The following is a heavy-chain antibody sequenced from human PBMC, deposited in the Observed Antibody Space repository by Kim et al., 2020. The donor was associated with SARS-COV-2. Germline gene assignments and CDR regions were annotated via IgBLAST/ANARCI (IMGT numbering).Heavy chain of an antibody. CDR2: IYYSGST. CDR3: ARHRVAAAGDY. J-gene: IGHJ4*02. V-gene: IGHV4-39*01. Sequence: SETLSITCTVSGGSISSSSYYWGWIRQPPGKGLEWIGSIYYSGSTYYNPSLKSRVTISVDTSKNQFSLKLSSVTAADTAVYYCARHRVAAAGDYWGQGTLVTVSS. D-gene: IGHD6-13*01. CDR1: GGSISSSSYY.